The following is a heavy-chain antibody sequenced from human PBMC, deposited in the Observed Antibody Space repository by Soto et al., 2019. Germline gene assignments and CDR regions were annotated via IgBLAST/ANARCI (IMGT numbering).Heavy chain of an antibody. J-gene: IGHJ6*02. CDR1: GFTFSSYA. CDR2: ISGSGGST. Sequence: EVQLLESGGGLVQPGGSPRLSCAASGFTFSSYAMSWVRQAPGKGLEWVSAISGSGGSTYYADSVKGRFTISRDNAKNTLYLQMNRLRAEDTAVYYCARAYCGGDGYPPPHPLRDYYYGMDVWGQGTTVTVSS. V-gene: IGHV3-23*01. CDR3: ARAYCGGDGYPPPHPLRDYYYGMDV. D-gene: IGHD2-21*02.